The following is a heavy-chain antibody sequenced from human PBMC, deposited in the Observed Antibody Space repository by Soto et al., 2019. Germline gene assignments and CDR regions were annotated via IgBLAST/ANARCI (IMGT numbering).Heavy chain of an antibody. CDR1: RDTFNKYA. CDR3: ARGETYLGV. D-gene: IGHD3-16*01. CDR2: IIPIFSSR. J-gene: IGHJ6*02. V-gene: IGHV1-69*01. Sequence: QVQLVQSGAEVKKPGSSVKVSCKTSRDTFNKYAFNWVRQAPGQGLEWMVWIIPIFSSRNYAEKFQGRVTITAEDSTSTAYMQLRSLRFEDTAVYYCARGETYLGVWGQGTTVTVSS.